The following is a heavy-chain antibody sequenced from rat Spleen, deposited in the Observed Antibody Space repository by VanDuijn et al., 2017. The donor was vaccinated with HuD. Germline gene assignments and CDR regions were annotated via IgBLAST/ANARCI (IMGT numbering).Heavy chain of an antibody. Sequence: QVQLKESGPGLVQPSQTLSLTCTVSGFSLTSYHVSWVRQPPGKGLEWMGGIWNDGTTNYDSTLKSRLSISRDTSKSQVFLKMNSLQTEDTAIYYCTRGGSYFDYWGQGVMVTVSS. CDR1: GFSLTSYH. V-gene: IGHV2-43*01. J-gene: IGHJ2*01. CDR3: TRGGSYFDY. CDR2: IWNDGTT.